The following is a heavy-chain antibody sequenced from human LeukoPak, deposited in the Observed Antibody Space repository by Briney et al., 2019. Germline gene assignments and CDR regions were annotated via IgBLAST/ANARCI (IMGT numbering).Heavy chain of an antibody. CDR1: GFTFSSFW. J-gene: IGHJ6*02. Sequence: GGSLRLSCAASGFTFSSFWMHWVRQTPGKGLVWVSRISSDGTSTSYADSVKGRFTISRDNATNTLYLLMNSLRAEDTAVYYCARGRYYGMDVWGQGTTVTVS. CDR2: ISSDGTST. V-gene: IGHV3-74*01. CDR3: ARGRYYGMDV.